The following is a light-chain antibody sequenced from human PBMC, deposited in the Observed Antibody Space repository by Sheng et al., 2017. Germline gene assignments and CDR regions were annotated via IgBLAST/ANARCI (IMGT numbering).Light chain of an antibody. CDR1: QSVSFSSSNKNY. J-gene: IGKJ4*01. V-gene: IGKV4-1*01. CDR3: QQYYSPPPT. CDR2: WAS. Sequence: DIVMTQSPDSLAVSLGERATINCKSSQSVSFSSSNKNYLAWYQQTPGQPPKLLIYWASTRESGVPDRFSGSGSGTDFTLTISSLQAEDVAVYYCQQYYSPPPTFGGGTKVEIK.